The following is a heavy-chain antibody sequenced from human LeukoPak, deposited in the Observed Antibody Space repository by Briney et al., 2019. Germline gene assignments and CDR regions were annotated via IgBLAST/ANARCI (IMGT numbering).Heavy chain of an antibody. V-gene: IGHV4-59*08. J-gene: IGHJ2*01. CDR2: IYYSGST. CDR3: ARNWGGNSYFDL. Sequence: PSETLSLTCTVSGGSISSYYWSWIRQPPGKGLEWTGCIYYSGSTNYNPSLKSRVTISVDTSKHQFSLKLSSVTAADTAVYYCARNWGGNSYFDLWGRGTLVTVSS. D-gene: IGHD7-27*01. CDR1: GGSISSYY.